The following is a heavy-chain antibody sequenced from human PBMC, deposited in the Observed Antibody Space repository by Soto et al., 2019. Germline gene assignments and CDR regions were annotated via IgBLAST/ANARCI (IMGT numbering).Heavy chain of an antibody. V-gene: IGHV3-7*03. CDR1: GFTFRSYW. J-gene: IGHJ4*02. D-gene: IGHD3-16*01. Sequence: EVHLVESGGGLVQPGGSLRLSCATSGFTFRSYWMTWVRQAPGKGLEWVASIKQDGSEDHYVDSVKGRFTISRDNAENSLYLRMNSLKVDDTAVYYCARDPVRRLDYWGPGTLVTVSS. CDR2: IKQDGSED. CDR3: ARDPVRRLDY.